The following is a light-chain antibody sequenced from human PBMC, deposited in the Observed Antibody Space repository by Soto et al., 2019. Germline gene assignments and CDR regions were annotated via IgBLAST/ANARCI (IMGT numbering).Light chain of an antibody. Sequence: ELVLTQSPGTLSLSPGERATLSCRANESVRNNSLAWYQQQPGQPPRLLIFGASSRATGIPDRITGIGSGADFILTISRLEPADFSVYFCHHYGYGADTFGQGTKLEIK. V-gene: IGKV3-20*01. J-gene: IGKJ2*01. CDR1: ESVRNNS. CDR2: GAS. CDR3: HHYGYGADT.